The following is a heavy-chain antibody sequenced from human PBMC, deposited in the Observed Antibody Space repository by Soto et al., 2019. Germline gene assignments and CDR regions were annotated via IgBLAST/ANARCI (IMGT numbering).Heavy chain of an antibody. J-gene: IGHJ6*02. CDR3: AGTGYYYYYYGMDV. V-gene: IGHV4-34*01. Sequence: SETLSLTCAVYGGSFSGYYWSWIRQPPGKGLEWIGEINHSGSANYNPSLKSRVTTSVDTSKNQFSLKLSSVTAADTAVYYCAGTGYYYYYYGMDVWGQGTTVTVSS. CDR2: INHSGSA. D-gene: IGHD2-15*01. CDR1: GGSFSGYY.